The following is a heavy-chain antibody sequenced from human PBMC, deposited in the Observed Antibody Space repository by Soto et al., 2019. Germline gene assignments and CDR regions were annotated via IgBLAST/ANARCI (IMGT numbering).Heavy chain of an antibody. CDR3: ASGTGKSDFDY. Sequence: GALRLSCAASGFTFSDAWMNWVRQAPGKGLEWVGRIKSKTEAATRDFAAPVKGRFAISRDDSKNTVFLQMNSLKIEDSGVYYCASGTGKSDFDYWGLGTLVTVS. CDR2: IKSKTEAATR. D-gene: IGHD3-3*01. J-gene: IGHJ4*02. V-gene: IGHV3-15*01. CDR1: GFTFSDAW.